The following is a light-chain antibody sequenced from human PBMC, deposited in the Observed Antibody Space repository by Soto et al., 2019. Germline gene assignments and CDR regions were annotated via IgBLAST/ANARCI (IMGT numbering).Light chain of an antibody. CDR2: AAS. V-gene: IGKV1-39*01. CDR1: QSISTY. CDR3: QQSYSSPRT. Sequence: DIPMTQSPSSLSASVGDRVTIICRASQSISTYLNWYQQKPGKAPKLLIHAASTLQSGVPSRFSGGGSGADFTLTISSLQPEDFATYYCQQSYSSPRTFGQGTKLEIK. J-gene: IGKJ2*01.